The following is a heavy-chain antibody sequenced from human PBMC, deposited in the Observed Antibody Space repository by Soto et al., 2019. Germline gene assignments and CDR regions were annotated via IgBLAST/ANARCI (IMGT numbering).Heavy chain of an antibody. J-gene: IGHJ4*02. V-gene: IGHV3-48*02. CDR1: GFTFSAFS. Sequence: GGSLRLSCAGSGFTFSAFSMNWVRQAPGKGLEWISYIYGSSSTMYYADSVKGRFAISRDNAKSSLYLQMNNLTHEDTAVYYCARDRPVDYWGQGTPVTVSS. CDR3: ARDRPVDY. CDR2: IYGSSSTM.